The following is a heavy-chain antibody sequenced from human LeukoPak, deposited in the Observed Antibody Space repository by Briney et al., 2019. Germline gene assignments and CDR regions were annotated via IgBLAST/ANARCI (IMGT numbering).Heavy chain of an antibody. V-gene: IGHV1-69*04. D-gene: IGHD5-18*01. CDR1: GGTFSSYA. Sequence: SVKVSCKASGGTFSSYAISWVRQAPGQGLEWMGSIIPILGIANYAQKFQGRVTITADKSTSTAYMELSSLRSEDAAVYYCARERGYSYGIGETDYWGQGTLVTVSS. J-gene: IGHJ4*02. CDR3: ARERGYSYGIGETDY. CDR2: IIPILGIA.